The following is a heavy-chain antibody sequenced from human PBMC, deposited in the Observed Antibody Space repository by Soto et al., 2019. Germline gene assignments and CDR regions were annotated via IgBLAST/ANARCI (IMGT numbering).Heavy chain of an antibody. CDR3: AKDITMTTWRYFDY. D-gene: IGHD3-22*01. Sequence: GSLRLSCAASGFTFSSYSMNWVRQAPGKGLEWVSVISGSGDYTYYADSVKGRFTISRDNSKNTLYLQINSLRAEDTAVYYCAKDITMTTWRYFDYWGHGTLVTVS. V-gene: IGHV3-23*01. J-gene: IGHJ4*01. CDR1: GFTFSSYS. CDR2: ISGSGDYT.